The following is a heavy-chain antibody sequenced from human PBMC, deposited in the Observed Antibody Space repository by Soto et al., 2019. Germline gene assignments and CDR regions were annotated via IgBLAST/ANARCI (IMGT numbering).Heavy chain of an antibody. CDR1: GFSLSTSGMC. J-gene: IGHJ3*02. Sequence: SGPTLVNRPQTLTLTCTFSGFSLSTSGMCVSWIRQPPGKALEWLALIDWDDDKYYSTSLKTRLTISKDTSKNQVVLTMTNMDPVDTATYYCARIRGDYTDVDAFDIWGQGTMVTVSS. V-gene: IGHV2-70*01. D-gene: IGHD2-21*02. CDR3: ARIRGDYTDVDAFDI. CDR2: IDWDDDK.